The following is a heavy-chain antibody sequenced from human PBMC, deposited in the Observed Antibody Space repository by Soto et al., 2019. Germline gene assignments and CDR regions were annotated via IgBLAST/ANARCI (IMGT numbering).Heavy chain of an antibody. J-gene: IGHJ3*02. CDR2: IIPILGIA. D-gene: IGHD3-10*01. CDR1: GGTFSSYT. Sequence: QVQLVQSGAEVKKPGSSVKVSCKASGGTFSSYTISWVRQAPGQGLEWMGRIIPILGIANYAQKFQGRVTIAATXSTSTANKELSSLRSEDTAVYYCARDQSGDDAFDIWGQGTMVTVSS. CDR3: ARDQSGDDAFDI. V-gene: IGHV1-69*08.